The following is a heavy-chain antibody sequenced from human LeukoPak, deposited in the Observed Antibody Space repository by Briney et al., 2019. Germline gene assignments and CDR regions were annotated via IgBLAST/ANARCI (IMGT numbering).Heavy chain of an antibody. D-gene: IGHD1-14*01. Sequence: AHTLSPMCTVSSGSVTTRSHGCAWVRQPRWKSLEYIGRMFYTGGTYSNPTLKSRVTRSGDTSKNQFFLNLRSVTAADTAVYYCASLAIRISPWWFDPWGRGTPIIVSS. CDR1: SGSVTTRSHG. CDR3: ASLAIRISPWWFDP. J-gene: IGHJ5*02. V-gene: IGHV4-39*01. CDR2: MFYTGGT.